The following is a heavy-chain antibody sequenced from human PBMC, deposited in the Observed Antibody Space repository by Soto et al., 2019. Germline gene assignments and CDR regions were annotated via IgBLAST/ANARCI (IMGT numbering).Heavy chain of an antibody. CDR3: ARDSSYGSFAPLQN. D-gene: IGHD5-18*01. V-gene: IGHV3-53*01. CDR2: IYSGGST. CDR1: GFTVSSND. Sequence: GGSLRLSCAASGFTVSSNDMSWVRQAPGKGLEWVSVIYSGGSTYYADSVKGRFTISRDNSKNTLYLQMNSLRAEDTAVYYCARDSSYGSFAPLQNWGQGTLVTVSS. J-gene: IGHJ4*02.